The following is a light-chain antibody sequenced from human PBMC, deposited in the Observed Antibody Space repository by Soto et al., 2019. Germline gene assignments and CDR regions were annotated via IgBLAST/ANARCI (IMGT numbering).Light chain of an antibody. V-gene: IGLV1-44*01. CDR1: NSNIGSNP. CDR2: SNY. J-gene: IGLJ2*01. CDR3: AAWDDRLSDLL. Sequence: QSVLTQPPSASGTPGQRVTISCSGSNSNIGSNPVHWYQQFPGTAPKVLIYSNYQRPSGVPDRFSGSKSGTSASLAISGLQSEDEADYYCAAWDDRLSDLLFGGRTKVTAL.